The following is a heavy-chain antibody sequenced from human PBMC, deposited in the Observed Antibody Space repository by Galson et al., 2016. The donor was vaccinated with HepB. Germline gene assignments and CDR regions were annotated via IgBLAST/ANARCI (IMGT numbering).Heavy chain of an antibody. V-gene: IGHV4-39*01. D-gene: IGHD3-3*01. J-gene: IGHJ3*02. CDR2: KYYSGGT. Sequence: SETLSLTCTVSGGAISTNTYYWGWIRQPPGKGLEWIANKYYSGGTYSGGTYYNPSLKSRVTISVDTSKNQFSRKLSSVTAADTAVYFCARPGLGWGGYSVTAFDIWGQGTMVTVSS. CDR3: ARPGLGWGGYSVTAFDI. CDR1: GGAISTNTYY.